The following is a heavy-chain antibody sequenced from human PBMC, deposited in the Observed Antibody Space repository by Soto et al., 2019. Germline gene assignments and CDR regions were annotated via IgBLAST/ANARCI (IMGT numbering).Heavy chain of an antibody. J-gene: IGHJ6*02. CDR1: GGSISSGGYY. CDR2: IYYSGST. D-gene: IGHD3-22*01. CDR3: ASITYYYDSSGPKGMDV. V-gene: IGHV4-31*03. Sequence: SETLSLTCTVSGGSISSGGYYWSWIRQHPWKGLEWIGYIYYSGSTYYNPSLKSRVTISVDTSKNQFSLKLSSVTAADTAVYYCASITYYYDSSGPKGMDVWCQGTTLTVSS.